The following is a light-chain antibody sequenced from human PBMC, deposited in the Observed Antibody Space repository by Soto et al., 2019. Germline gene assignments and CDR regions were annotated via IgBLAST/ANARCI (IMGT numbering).Light chain of an antibody. CDR3: QQYSSYSRT. J-gene: IGKJ1*01. CDR1: QSISSW. V-gene: IGKV1-5*03. CDR2: KAS. Sequence: DIQMTQSPSTLSASVGDRVTITCRASQSISSWLAWYQQKPGKAPNLLIYKASSLESGVPSRFSGHGSGTEFTLTINSLQPDDAATYYCQQYSSYSRTFGQGTKVEIK.